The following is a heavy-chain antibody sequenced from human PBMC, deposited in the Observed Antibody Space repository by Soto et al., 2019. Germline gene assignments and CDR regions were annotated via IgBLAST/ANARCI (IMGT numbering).Heavy chain of an antibody. J-gene: IGHJ4*02. CDR3: ARGSADNTAMAPPYDY. D-gene: IGHD5-18*01. CDR1: GGTFRTYA. CDR2: IIPLFGKA. Sequence: QVQLVQSGAEVKKPGSSVKVSCKSSGGTFRTYAISWVRQAPGQGLEWMGGIIPLFGKANYAQKFQGTVSITADESTSTAYMELRSLRSEDTAVYYCARGSADNTAMAPPYDYWGQGALVTVSS. V-gene: IGHV1-69*01.